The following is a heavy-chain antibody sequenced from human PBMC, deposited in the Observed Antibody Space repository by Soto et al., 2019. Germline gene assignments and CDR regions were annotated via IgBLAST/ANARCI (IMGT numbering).Heavy chain of an antibody. CDR3: ANFFFQAEDGIRDL. V-gene: IGHV3-23*01. D-gene: IGHD2-21*01. Sequence: VRPAPGKGLEWVSRISDSGDSTNYAESVKGRFTISRDNSENTLYLKMSALRAEDTAVYYCANFFFQAEDGIRDL. CDR2: ISDSGDST. J-gene: IGHJ2*01.